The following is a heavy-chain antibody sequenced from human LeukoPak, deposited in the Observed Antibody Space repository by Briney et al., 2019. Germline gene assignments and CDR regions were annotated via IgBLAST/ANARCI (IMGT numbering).Heavy chain of an antibody. V-gene: IGHV4-59*01. J-gene: IGHJ5*02. D-gene: IGHD3-10*01. CDR3: ARTPVRGVIKWFDP. CDR1: GGSISSYY. Sequence: KTSETLSLTCTVSGGSISSYYWNWIRQPPGKGLEWIGFIYYSGTTNYNPSLKSRVTISVDTSKNQFSLKLSSVTAADTAVYYCARTPVRGVIKWFDPWGQGTLVTVSS. CDR2: IYYSGTT.